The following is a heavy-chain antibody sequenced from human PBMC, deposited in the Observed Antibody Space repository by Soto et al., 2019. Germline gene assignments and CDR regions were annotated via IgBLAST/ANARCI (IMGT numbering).Heavy chain of an antibody. V-gene: IGHV3-7*03. D-gene: IGHD5-12*01. CDR3: ARDWSYSGFEDF. J-gene: IGHJ4*02. CDR1: GFTFSFYW. CDR2: INQDGSEI. Sequence: PGGSLRLSCEVSGFTFSFYWMSWVRQAPGKGLEWVANINQDGSEINFVDSVKGRFTISIDNAKNLLYLQMNSLRVEDTAVYYCARDWSYSGFEDFWGQGTQVTVSS.